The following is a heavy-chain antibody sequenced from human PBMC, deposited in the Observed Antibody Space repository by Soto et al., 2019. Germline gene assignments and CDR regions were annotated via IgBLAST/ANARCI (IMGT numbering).Heavy chain of an antibody. CDR2: INGYNGNT. CDR3: AMMGDAPYYYYGMDV. Sequence: QVQLVQSGAEVKKPGASVKVSCKASGYTFSTYGISWVRQAPGQGLEWMGWINGYNGNTNYAPKLQGRITMTTDTSTTTAYMELRSLSSDYAAVYYCAMMGDAPYYYYGMDVWGHGTTVTVSS. D-gene: IGHD2-21*02. J-gene: IGHJ6*02. V-gene: IGHV1-18*01. CDR1: GYTFSTYG.